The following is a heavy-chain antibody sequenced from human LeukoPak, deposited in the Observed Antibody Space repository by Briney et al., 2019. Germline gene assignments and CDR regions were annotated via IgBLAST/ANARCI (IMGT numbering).Heavy chain of an antibody. CDR1: GYTLTGLS. Sequence: ASVKVSCKVSGYTLTGLSMHWVRQAPGKGLEWMGGFDPEDGETIYAQKFQGRVTMTEDTSTDTAYMELSSLRSEDTAVYYCATLYCSSTSCYTGDYYYYGMDVWGQGTTVTVSS. V-gene: IGHV1-24*01. D-gene: IGHD2-2*02. J-gene: IGHJ6*02. CDR2: FDPEDGET. CDR3: ATLYCSSTSCYTGDYYYYGMDV.